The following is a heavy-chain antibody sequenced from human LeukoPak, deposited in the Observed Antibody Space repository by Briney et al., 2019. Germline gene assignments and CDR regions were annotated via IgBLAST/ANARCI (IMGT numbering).Heavy chain of an antibody. D-gene: IGHD3-22*01. CDR3: ARDEVDYFDTSGYLGYYFDY. CDR2: ISAYNGNT. Sequence: ASVKVSCKASGYTFTNYDISWVRQAPGQGLEWMGWISAYNGNTNYAQNFQGRVTLTTDTSTSTAYMEMRSLRSDDAAVYYCARDEVDYFDTSGYLGYYFDYWGQGTLVTVSS. J-gene: IGHJ4*02. V-gene: IGHV1-18*01. CDR1: GYTFTNYD.